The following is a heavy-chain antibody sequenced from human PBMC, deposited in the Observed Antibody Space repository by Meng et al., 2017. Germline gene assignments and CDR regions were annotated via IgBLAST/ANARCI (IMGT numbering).Heavy chain of an antibody. CDR3: ARGRLRYFDWLSDVFDI. J-gene: IGHJ3*02. CDR2: ISSSGSTI. Sequence: SLKISCAASGFTFSDYYMSWIRQAPGKGLEWVSYISSSGSTIYYADSVKCRFTISRDNAKKSLYLQMNSLRAEDTAVYYCARGRLRYFDWLSDVFDIWGQGTMVTVSS. CDR1: GFTFSDYY. V-gene: IGHV3-11*04. D-gene: IGHD3-9*01.